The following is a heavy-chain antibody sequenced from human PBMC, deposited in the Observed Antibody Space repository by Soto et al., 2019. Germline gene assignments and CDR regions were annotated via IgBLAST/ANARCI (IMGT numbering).Heavy chain of an antibody. V-gene: IGHV3-74*01. Sequence: EVQLVESGGGVVQPGGSLRLSCAASGFTFSSYWMHWVRQAPGKGLVWVSRINGDGSSTSYADSGKGRFTISRDNAKKALYLQMISLRAEDTAVYYCASCTTSCYSDLNPAFYYNAMDAWGQGTTVTVSS. CDR2: INGDGSST. CDR3: ASCTTSCYSDLNPAFYYNAMDA. J-gene: IGHJ6*02. D-gene: IGHD2-2*02. CDR1: GFTFSSYW.